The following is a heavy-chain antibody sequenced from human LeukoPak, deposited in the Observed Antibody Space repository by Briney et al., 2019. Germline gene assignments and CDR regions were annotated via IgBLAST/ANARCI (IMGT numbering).Heavy chain of an antibody. J-gene: IGHJ5*02. CDR3: ARDKSASGSYFDP. CDR1: GGSISSGGYY. D-gene: IGHD3-10*01. CDR2: IYHSGST. Sequence: SQTLSLTCTVSGGSISSGGYYWSWIRQPPGKGLEWIGYIYHSGSTYYNPSLKSRVTISVDRSKNQFSLKLSSVTAADTAIYYCARDKSASGSYFDPWGQGTLVTVSS. V-gene: IGHV4-30-2*01.